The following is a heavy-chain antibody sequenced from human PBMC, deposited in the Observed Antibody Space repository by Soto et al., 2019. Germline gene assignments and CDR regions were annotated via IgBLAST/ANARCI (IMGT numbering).Heavy chain of an antibody. V-gene: IGHV1-3*05. J-gene: IGHJ4*02. CDR1: GYTFTSYA. Sequence: QVQLVQSGAEEKKPGASVKVSCKASGYTFTSYAIHWVRQAPGQRLEWMGWINAGNGNTKYSQKFQGRVTITRDTSASTAYMELSSLRSEDTAVYCWARGLGGYYPPFDYWGQGTLVTVSS. CDR3: ARGLGGYYPPFDY. D-gene: IGHD3-22*01. CDR2: INAGNGNT.